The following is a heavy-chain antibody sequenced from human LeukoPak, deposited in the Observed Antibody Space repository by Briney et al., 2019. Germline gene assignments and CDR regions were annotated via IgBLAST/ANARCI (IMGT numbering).Heavy chain of an antibody. V-gene: IGHV3-48*03. J-gene: IGHJ6*02. CDR1: GFTSSRDW. CDR3: ARNYYGMDV. CDR2: ISSSGSTI. Sequence: GGSLRLSCAASGFTSSRDWMIWVRQAPGKGLGWVSYISSSGSTIYYADSVKGRFTISRDNAKNSLYLQMNSLRAEDTAVYYCARNYYGMDVWGQGTTVTVSS.